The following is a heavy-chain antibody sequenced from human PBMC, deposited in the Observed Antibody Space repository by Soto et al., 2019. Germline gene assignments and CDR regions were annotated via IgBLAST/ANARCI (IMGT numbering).Heavy chain of an antibody. J-gene: IGHJ6*02. Sequence: EVQLVESGGGLVQPGGSLRLSCAASGFTFSSYWMHWVRQAPGKGLVWVSRINSDGSSTSYADSVKGRFTISRDNAKNTLYLQMNSLRAEDTAVYYCTLLWFGAPYGMDVWGQGTTVTVSS. D-gene: IGHD3-10*01. CDR1: GFTFSSYW. CDR2: INSDGSST. V-gene: IGHV3-74*01. CDR3: TLLWFGAPYGMDV.